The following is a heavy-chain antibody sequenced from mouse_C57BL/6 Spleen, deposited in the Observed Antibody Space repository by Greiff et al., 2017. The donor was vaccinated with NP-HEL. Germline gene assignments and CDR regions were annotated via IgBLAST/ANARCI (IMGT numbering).Heavy chain of an antibody. J-gene: IGHJ3*01. CDR2: INPYNGGT. V-gene: IGHV1-19*01. CDR1: GYTFTDYY. CDR3: APLRQGFAY. D-gene: IGHD2-12*01. Sequence: EVQLQQSGPVLVKPGASVKMSCKASGYTFTDYYMNWVKQSHGKSLEWIGVINPYNGGTSYNQKFKGKATLTVDKSSSTAYMELNSLTSEDSAVYYCAPLRQGFAYWGQGTLVTVSA.